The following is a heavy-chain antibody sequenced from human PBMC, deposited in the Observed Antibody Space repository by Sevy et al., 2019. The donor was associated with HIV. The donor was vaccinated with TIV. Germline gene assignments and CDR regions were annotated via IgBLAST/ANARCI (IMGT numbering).Heavy chain of an antibody. CDR2: ISGSGGSGDKT. CDR3: ARKYDSSGYFDY. CDR1: GFSFNKYA. Sequence: GGSLRLSCVASGFSFNKYAMHWVRQAPGKGLEWVSGISGSGGSGDKTNYADSVKGRFTISRDDSKNSLYLQLNSLRAEDTAIYYCARKYDSSGYFDYWGQGTLVTVSS. J-gene: IGHJ4*02. D-gene: IGHD3-22*01. V-gene: IGHV3-23*01.